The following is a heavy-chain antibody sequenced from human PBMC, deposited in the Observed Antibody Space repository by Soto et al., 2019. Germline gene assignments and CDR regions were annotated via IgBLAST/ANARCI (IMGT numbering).Heavy chain of an antibody. CDR2: IWYDGSNK. V-gene: IGHV3-33*01. J-gene: IGHJ4*02. CDR1: GFTFSSYG. Sequence: PGGSLRLSCAASGFTFSSYGMHWVRQAPGKGLEWVAVIWYDGSNKYYADSVKGRSTISRDNSKNTLYLQMNSLRAEDTAVYYCARDPGVLVHPKYYFDYWGQGTLVTVSS. CDR3: ARDPGVLVHPKYYFDY. D-gene: IGHD1-1*01.